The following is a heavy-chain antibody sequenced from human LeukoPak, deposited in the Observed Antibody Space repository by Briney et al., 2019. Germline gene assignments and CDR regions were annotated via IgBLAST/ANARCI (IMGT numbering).Heavy chain of an antibody. V-gene: IGHV4-59*08. J-gene: IGHJ2*01. D-gene: IGHD3-22*01. Sequence: SETLSLTCTVSGGSISSYYWSWIRQPPGKGLEWIGYIYYSGSTNYNPSLKSRVTISVDTSKNQFYLKLSSVAAADTAVYYCARSGYFPDWYFDLWGRGTLVTVSP. CDR1: GGSISSYY. CDR3: ARSGYFPDWYFDL. CDR2: IYYSGST.